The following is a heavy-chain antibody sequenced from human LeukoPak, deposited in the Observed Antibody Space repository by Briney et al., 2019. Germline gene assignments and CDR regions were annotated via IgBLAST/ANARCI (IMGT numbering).Heavy chain of an antibody. CDR1: VGSISSGNW. Sequence: PSGTLSLTCAVSVGSISSGNWRSWVRQSPGKGLEWIGEVYHNGTPNYNPSLKSRVTISADTFKNHFSLKLTSVTAADTAVYYCATAPILRGEGGEHYKYGMDVWGQGTTVIVSS. V-gene: IGHV4-4*02. J-gene: IGHJ6*02. D-gene: IGHD2-2*02. CDR3: ATAPILRGEGGEHYKYGMDV. CDR2: VYHNGTP.